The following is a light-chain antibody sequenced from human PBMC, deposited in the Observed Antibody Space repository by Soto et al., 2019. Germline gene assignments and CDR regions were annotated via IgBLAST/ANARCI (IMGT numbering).Light chain of an antibody. Sequence: EIVLTQSPATLSLSPGERATLSCRASQSVSSYLAWYQQKPGQAPRLLIYDASNRATGIPARFSGSGSGTDFTPTISGLEPEDFAVYYCQQRSNWPISFGQGTRLEIK. CDR2: DAS. CDR1: QSVSSY. J-gene: IGKJ5*01. CDR3: QQRSNWPIS. V-gene: IGKV3-11*01.